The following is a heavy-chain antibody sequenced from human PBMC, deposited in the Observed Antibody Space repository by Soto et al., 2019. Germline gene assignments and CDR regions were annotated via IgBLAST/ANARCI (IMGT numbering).Heavy chain of an antibody. J-gene: IGHJ4*02. D-gene: IGHD3-22*01. CDR1: GFTFSSYW. CDR3: AREDYDSSGYPVIDY. Sequence: GGSLRLSCAASGFTFSSYWMHWVRQAPGKGLVWVSRINSDGSSTSYADSVKGRFTISRDNAKNTLYLQMNSLRAEDTAVYYCAREDYDSSGYPVIDYWGQGTLVTVSS. CDR2: INSDGSST. V-gene: IGHV3-74*01.